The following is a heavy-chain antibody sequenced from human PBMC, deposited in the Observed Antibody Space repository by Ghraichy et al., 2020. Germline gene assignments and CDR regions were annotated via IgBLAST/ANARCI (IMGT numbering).Heavy chain of an antibody. J-gene: IGHJ4*02. Sequence: SETLSLTCSVSGGSISSYYWSWIRQPPGKGLEWVGYIYSSGSTNYNPSLTNRVTISVDRSMSQFSLKLSSVTAADTAVYFCARVRYSSSWYYFDYWGQGTLVTVSS. CDR1: GGSISSYY. V-gene: IGHV4-59*01. D-gene: IGHD6-13*01. CDR2: IYSSGST. CDR3: ARVRYSSSWYYFDY.